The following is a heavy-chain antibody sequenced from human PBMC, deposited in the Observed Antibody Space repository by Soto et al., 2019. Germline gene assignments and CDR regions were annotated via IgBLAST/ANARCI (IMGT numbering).Heavy chain of an antibody. D-gene: IGHD2-21*02. J-gene: IGHJ4*02. CDR2: IYPGDSDT. CDR1: GYSFTSYW. CDR3: ARQAIAYCGGDCYSRALAY. V-gene: IGHV5-51*01. Sequence: GESLKISCKGSGYSFTSYWIGWVRQMPGKGLEWMGIIYPGDSDTRYSPSFQGQVTISADKSISTAYLQWSSLKASDTAMYYCARQAIAYCGGDCYSRALAYRGQGSLVTVSS.